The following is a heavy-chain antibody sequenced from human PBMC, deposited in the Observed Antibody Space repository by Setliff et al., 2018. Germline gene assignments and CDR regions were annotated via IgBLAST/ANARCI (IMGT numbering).Heavy chain of an antibody. V-gene: IGHV5-51*04. D-gene: IGHD6-13*01. CDR2: IYPGDSDT. CDR1: GYSFTRYW. Sequence: GESLKISCKGSGYSFTRYWIAWVRQMPGKGLEWMGIIYPGDSDTRYSPSFQGQVTISADKPISTVYLQWSSLKASDTAMYYCARVGQQLVYYYYGMDVWGQGTTVTAP. J-gene: IGHJ6*02. CDR3: ARVGQQLVYYYYGMDV.